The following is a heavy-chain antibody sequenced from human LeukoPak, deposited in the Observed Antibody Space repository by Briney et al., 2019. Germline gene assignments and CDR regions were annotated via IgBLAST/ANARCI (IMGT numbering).Heavy chain of an antibody. CDR3: ARDRGYGDWFDY. V-gene: IGHV3-48*03. J-gene: IGHJ4*02. CDR1: GFIFSSYE. CDR2: ISSIGNII. Sequence: GGSLRLSCAASGFIFSSYEMNWVRQAPGKGLEWVSYISSIGNIIYYADSVKGRFTISRDNAKNSLYLQMNNLRVEDTAVYYCARDRGYGDWFDYWGQGTLVTVSS. D-gene: IGHD4-17*01.